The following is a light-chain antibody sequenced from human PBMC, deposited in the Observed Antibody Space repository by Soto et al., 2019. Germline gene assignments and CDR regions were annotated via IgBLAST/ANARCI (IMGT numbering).Light chain of an antibody. Sequence: QSALTQPPSASGSPGQPVTISCTGTSNDVGGYNYVSWYQQHPGKAPKLMIYEVNKRPSGVPDRFSGSKSGNTASLTVSGLQAEDEADYYCSSFAVSNSFVFGNGTKVTVL. CDR2: EVN. V-gene: IGLV2-8*01. J-gene: IGLJ1*01. CDR1: SNDVGGYNY. CDR3: SSFAVSNSFV.